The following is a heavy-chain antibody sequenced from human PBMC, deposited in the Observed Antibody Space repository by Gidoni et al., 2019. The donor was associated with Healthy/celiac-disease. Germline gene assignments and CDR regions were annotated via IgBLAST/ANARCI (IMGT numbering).Heavy chain of an antibody. CDR3: ARVGYYDSSGHDY. J-gene: IGHJ4*02. D-gene: IGHD3-22*01. CDR1: GGSISSYY. CDR2: IYYSGST. V-gene: IGHV4-59*01. Sequence: QVQLQESGPGLVKPSETLSLTCTVSGGSISSYYWSWIRQPPGKGLEWIGYIYYSGSTNYNTSLKSRVTISVDTSKNQFSLKLSSVTAADTAVYYCARVGYYDSSGHDYWGQGTLVTVSS.